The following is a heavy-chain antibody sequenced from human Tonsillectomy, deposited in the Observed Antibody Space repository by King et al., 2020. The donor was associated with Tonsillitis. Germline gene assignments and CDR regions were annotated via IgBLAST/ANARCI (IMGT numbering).Heavy chain of an antibody. V-gene: IGHV4-59*01. CDR1: GGSISSYY. J-gene: IGHJ4*02. Sequence: VQLQESGPGLVKPSETLSLTCTVSGGSISSYYWSWIRQPPGKKLEWIGYIYYSGSTNYNPSLKGRVTMSVDTSKNQFSLKLSSVTAADTAVYYCARSGGSDYYYSLNYWGQGTLVTVSS. D-gene: IGHD3-22*01. CDR2: IYYSGST. CDR3: ARSGGSDYYYSLNY.